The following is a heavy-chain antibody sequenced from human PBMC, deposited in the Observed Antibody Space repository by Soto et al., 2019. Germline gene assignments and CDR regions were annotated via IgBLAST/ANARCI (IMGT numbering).Heavy chain of an antibody. D-gene: IGHD4-17*01. CDR3: VKDYYGDYDPSQYFYYGMDV. J-gene: IGHJ6*02. V-gene: IGHV3-23*01. CDR2: ISGSGVNT. CDR1: GFTFSNYA. Sequence: GGSLRLSCAVSGFTFSNYAFSWVRQAPGKGLEWVSAISGSGVNTYYADSLKGRFTISRDNFMNTLHLEMNSLRADDTAVYFCVKDYYGDYDPSQYFYYGMDVWGQGTTVTVSS.